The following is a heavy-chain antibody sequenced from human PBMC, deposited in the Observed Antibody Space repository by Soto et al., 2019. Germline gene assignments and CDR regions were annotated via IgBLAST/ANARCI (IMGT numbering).Heavy chain of an antibody. Sequence: QVQLVQSGAEVKKPGASVKVSCKASGYNFNSYTISWVRQAPGQGLEWMGRISAYNGNTNYAQKLQGRVTMTTDTSTSTAYLELRSLTSDDTAVYHCSTVVCALGHWFDPWGQGTLVTFSS. CDR1: GYNFNSYT. CDR2: ISAYNGNT. D-gene: IGHD2-21*01. CDR3: STVVCALGHWFDP. J-gene: IGHJ5*02. V-gene: IGHV1-18*01.